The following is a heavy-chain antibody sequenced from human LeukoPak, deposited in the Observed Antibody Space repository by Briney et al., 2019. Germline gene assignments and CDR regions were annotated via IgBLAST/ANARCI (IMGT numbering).Heavy chain of an antibody. CDR3: ARAPSEIGGYYPEYFRH. CDR2: IKSDGST. CDR1: GFTFSSCS. D-gene: IGHD3-22*01. Sequence: GGSLRLSCAASGFTFSSCSMNWLRQAPGRGLEWVSRIKSDGSTRYADSVKGRFTISRDNAKNTVSLQMNSLRAEDTGVYYCARAPSEIGGYYPEYFRHWGQGTLVTVSP. V-gene: IGHV3-74*01. J-gene: IGHJ1*01.